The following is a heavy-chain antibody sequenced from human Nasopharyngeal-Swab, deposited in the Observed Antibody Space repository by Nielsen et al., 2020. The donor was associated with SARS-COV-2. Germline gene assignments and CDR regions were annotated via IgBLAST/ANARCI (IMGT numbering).Heavy chain of an antibody. CDR2: IYWDDDK. J-gene: IGHJ4*02. Sequence: WIRQPPGKALEWLALIYWDDDKRYSPSLKSRLTITKDTSKNQVVLTMTNMDPVDTATYYCAHISSYCTNGVCYGGYFDYWGQGTLVTVSS. D-gene: IGHD2-8*01. CDR3: AHISSYCTNGVCYGGYFDY. V-gene: IGHV2-5*02.